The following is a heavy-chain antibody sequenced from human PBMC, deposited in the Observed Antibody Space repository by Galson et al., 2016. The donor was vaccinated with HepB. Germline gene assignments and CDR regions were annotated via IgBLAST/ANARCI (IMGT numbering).Heavy chain of an antibody. Sequence: SLRLSCATSGFTFNTYAMNWVRQAPGKGLEWVSGIGGSAGSTYYADSVNGRFTISRDNSKNTLYVQMNSLKVEDTAVYYFAKDRGGRIAHTHGMDVWGQGTTVTVSS. CDR2: IGGSAGST. CDR1: GFTFNTYA. D-gene: IGHD2-21*01. J-gene: IGHJ6*02. V-gene: IGHV3-23*01. CDR3: AKDRGGRIAHTHGMDV.